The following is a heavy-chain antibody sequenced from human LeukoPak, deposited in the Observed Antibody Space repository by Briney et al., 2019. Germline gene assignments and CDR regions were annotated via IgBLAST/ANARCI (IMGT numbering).Heavy chain of an antibody. J-gene: IGHJ4*02. CDR1: GYTFTSYG. CDR3: ARDRAYYYDSSGYYYVFDY. V-gene: IGHV1-18*01. CDR2: ISAYNGNT. D-gene: IGHD3-22*01. Sequence: ASVKVSCKASGYTFTSYGISWVRQAPGQGLEWMGWISAYNGNTNYAQKLQGRVTMTTDTSTSTAYMELRSLRSDDTAVYYCARDRAYYYDSSGYYYVFDYWGQGTLVTVSS.